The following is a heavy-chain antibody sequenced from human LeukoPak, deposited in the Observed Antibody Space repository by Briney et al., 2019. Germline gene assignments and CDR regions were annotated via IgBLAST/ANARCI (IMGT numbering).Heavy chain of an antibody. D-gene: IGHD6-13*01. CDR2: IYTSGST. CDR3: ARDGGGSWNYYYYYYMDV. V-gene: IGHV4-4*07. J-gene: IGHJ6*03. CDR1: GGSISSYY. Sequence: SETLSLTCTVSGGSISSYYWSWIRQPAGKGLEWIGRIYTSGSTNYNPSLKSRVTMSVDTSKNQFSLKLSSVTAADTAVYYCARDGGGSWNYYYYYYMDVWGKGTTVTVSS.